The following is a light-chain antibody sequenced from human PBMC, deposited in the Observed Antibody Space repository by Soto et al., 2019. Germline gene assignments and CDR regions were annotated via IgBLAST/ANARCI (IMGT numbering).Light chain of an antibody. J-gene: IGKJ4*01. CDR2: DAS. CDR3: QQRSNWPPWLT. CDR1: QSVSSY. Sequence: EIVLTQSPATLSLSPGERATLSCRASQSVSSYLAWYQQKPGQAPRLLIYDASNRATGIPARFSGSGSGTGFTLTITSLEPEDFAVYYYQQRSNWPPWLTFGGGTKVEIK. V-gene: IGKV3-11*01.